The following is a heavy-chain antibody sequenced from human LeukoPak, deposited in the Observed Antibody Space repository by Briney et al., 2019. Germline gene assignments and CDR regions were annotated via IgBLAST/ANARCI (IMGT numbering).Heavy chain of an antibody. D-gene: IGHD3-22*01. J-gene: IGHJ4*02. V-gene: IGHV1-24*01. Sequence: ASVKVSCKVSGYTLTELSMHWVRQAPGKGLEWMGGFDPEDGETIYAQKFQGRVTMTEDTSTDTAYMELSSLRSEDTAVYYCARALKPNIVVVIHFDYWGQGTLVTVSS. CDR3: ARALKPNIVVVIHFDY. CDR1: GYTLTELS. CDR2: FDPEDGET.